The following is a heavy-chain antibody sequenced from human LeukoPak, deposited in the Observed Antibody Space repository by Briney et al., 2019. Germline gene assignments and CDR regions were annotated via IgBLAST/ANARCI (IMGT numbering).Heavy chain of an antibody. V-gene: IGHV3-21*01. CDR3: ARDAEQQLDFFDAFDI. J-gene: IGHJ3*02. D-gene: IGHD6-13*01. Sequence: PGKSLRLSCAASGFTFSNHGMHWVRQAPGKGLEWVSSISSSSSYIYYADSVKGRFTISRDNAKNSLYLQMNSLRAEDTAVYYCARDAEQQLDFFDAFDIWGQGTMVTVSS. CDR1: GFTFSNHG. CDR2: ISSSSSYI.